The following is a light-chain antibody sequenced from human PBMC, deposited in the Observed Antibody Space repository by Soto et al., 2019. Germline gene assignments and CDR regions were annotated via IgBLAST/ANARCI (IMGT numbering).Light chain of an antibody. CDR3: QQYNNWPPLYT. Sequence: EIVMTQSPATLSVSPGERATLSCRASQSVSSNLAWYQQKPGQAPTLLIYGASTKATGIPARFSGSGSGTEFTLTISSLQSGDFAVYYWQQYNNWPPLYTFGQGTKLEIK. V-gene: IGKV3-15*01. CDR2: GAS. J-gene: IGKJ2*01. CDR1: QSVSSN.